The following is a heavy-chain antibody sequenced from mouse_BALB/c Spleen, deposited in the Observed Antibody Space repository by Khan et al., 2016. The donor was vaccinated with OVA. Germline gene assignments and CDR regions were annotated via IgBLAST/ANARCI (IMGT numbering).Heavy chain of an antibody. CDR3: ARSTYRYAFVY. V-gene: IGHV3-8*02. D-gene: IGHD2-14*01. CDR1: GGSITSGY. CDR2: MIYTGYT. Sequence: EVQLQESGPSLVKPSQTLSLTCSVTGGSITSGYWSWIRKFPGNKLEYMGYMIYTGYTYYNPSLKSRISITRHTSKNQYYLQLNSVTTEDTATYYCARSTYRYAFVYWGQGTLVTVSA. J-gene: IGHJ3*01.